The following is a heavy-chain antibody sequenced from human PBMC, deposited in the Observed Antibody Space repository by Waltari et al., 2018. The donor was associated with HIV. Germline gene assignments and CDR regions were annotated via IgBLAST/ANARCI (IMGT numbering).Heavy chain of an antibody. CDR2: ISPGNADT. V-gene: IGHV5-51*03. Sequence: EVQLVQSGDEGKKPGESLKISCKGSGYSFTTYWIAWVRQLPGKGLEWLGIISPGNADTNYRPSVQAQVTITADKSIRTAYLQLSRRKASNSALYYCARLTSVSYHGGLGYWGQGTLVTVSS. D-gene: IGHD1-26*01. J-gene: IGHJ4*02. CDR3: ARLTSVSYHGGLGY. CDR1: GYSFTTYW.